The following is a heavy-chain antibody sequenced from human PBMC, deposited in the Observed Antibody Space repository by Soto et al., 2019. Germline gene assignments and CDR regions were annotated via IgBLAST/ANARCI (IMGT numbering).Heavy chain of an antibody. J-gene: IGHJ4*02. Sequence: QVHLQESGPGLVKPSETLSLTCTVSGGSISSYYWCWIRQPPGKGLEWIGYISYSGSTNYNPSLQSRVTIPVDTSKNQFSRKLSSVTAADTAVYYCARRWGSAADYWGQGTLVTVSS. CDR1: GGSISSYY. D-gene: IGHD2-15*01. V-gene: IGHV4-59*08. CDR2: ISYSGST. CDR3: ARRWGSAADY.